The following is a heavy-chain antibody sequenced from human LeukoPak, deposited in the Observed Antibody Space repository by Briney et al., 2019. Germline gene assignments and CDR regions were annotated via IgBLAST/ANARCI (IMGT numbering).Heavy chain of an antibody. CDR1: VFTFSSYA. CDR2: LLGSSSYI. D-gene: IGHD3-22*01. J-gene: IGHJ4*02. Sequence: GGSLRLSCAASVFTFSSYAMNWVRHAPGKGLEWVSYLLGSSSYIYHADSVKGRFTISRDNANNSLYLQMNSLRAEDTAVYYCARSQDTMTSPFDYWGQGTLVTVSS. CDR3: ARSQDTMTSPFDY. V-gene: IGHV3-21*06.